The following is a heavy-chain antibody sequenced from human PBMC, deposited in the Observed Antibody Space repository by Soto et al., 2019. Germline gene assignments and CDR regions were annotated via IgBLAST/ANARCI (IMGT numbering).Heavy chain of an antibody. CDR2: IYYSGST. CDR3: ACAAGSEYRHPWYFFDY. CDR1: GGSISGYY. V-gene: IGHV4-59*12. D-gene: IGHD3-10*01. Sequence: PSETLSLTCTVSGGSISGYYWSWIRQPPGKGLEWIGYIYYSGSTSYNPSLKSRLTISVDTSKNQFSLKLTSVTAADTAVYYCACAAGSEYRHPWYFFDYWGQGTLVTVSS. J-gene: IGHJ4*02.